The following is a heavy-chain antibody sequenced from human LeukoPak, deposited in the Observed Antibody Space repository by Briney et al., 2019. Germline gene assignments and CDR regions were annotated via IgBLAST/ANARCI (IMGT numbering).Heavy chain of an antibody. CDR1: GYTXSGYY. Sequence: GASVKVSCKASGYTXSGYYMHWVRQAPGQGLEWVGWINPNSGDTHYAQMFQGRVTMTRDTSINTAYMELRRVRSDDTAVYYCAKSAQYSSAWFTGSFDYWGQGTLVTVSS. D-gene: IGHD6-13*01. CDR3: AKSAQYSSAWFTGSFDY. CDR2: INPNSGDT. J-gene: IGHJ4*02. V-gene: IGHV1-2*02.